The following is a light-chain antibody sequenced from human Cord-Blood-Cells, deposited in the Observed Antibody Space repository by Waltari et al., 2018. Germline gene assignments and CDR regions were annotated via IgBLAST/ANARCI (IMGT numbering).Light chain of an antibody. V-gene: IGLV2-23*01. J-gene: IGLJ1*01. Sequence: QSALTQPASVSGSPGQSITISCTGTSSDVGSYNLVSWYQQHPGKAPKLMIYEGSKRYSGVSNRLSGSKSGNTASLTISGLQAEDEADYYCCSYAGSSTYVFGTGTKVTVL. CDR1: SSDVGSYNL. CDR3: CSYAGSSTYV. CDR2: EGS.